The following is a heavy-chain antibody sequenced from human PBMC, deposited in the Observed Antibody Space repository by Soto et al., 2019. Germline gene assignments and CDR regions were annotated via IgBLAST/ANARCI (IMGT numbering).Heavy chain of an antibody. V-gene: IGHV5-10-1*01. Sequence: GESLKISCKGSGYSCAGYWITWVRQKPGKGLEWMGRIDPSDSQTYYSPSFRGHVTISVTKSITTVFLQWSSLRASDTAMYYCARQIYDSDTGPNFQYYFDSWGQGTPVTVSS. J-gene: IGHJ4*02. CDR2: IDPSDSQT. CDR3: ARQIYDSDTGPNFQYYFDS. CDR1: GYSCAGYW. D-gene: IGHD3-22*01.